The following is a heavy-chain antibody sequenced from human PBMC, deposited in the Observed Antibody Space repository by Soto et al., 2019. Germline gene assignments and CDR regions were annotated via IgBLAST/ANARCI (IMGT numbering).Heavy chain of an antibody. CDR3: ARVHYYDSSAYYL. CDR2: ISSSSSYI. J-gene: IGHJ4*02. Sequence: SGGSLRLSCAASGFTFSSYNMNWVRQAPGKGLEWVSSISSSSSYIYYADSVKGRFTISRDNAKNSLYLQMSSLRAEDTAVYYCARVHYYDSSAYYLWGQGTLVTVSS. V-gene: IGHV3-21*01. D-gene: IGHD3-22*01. CDR1: GFTFSSYN.